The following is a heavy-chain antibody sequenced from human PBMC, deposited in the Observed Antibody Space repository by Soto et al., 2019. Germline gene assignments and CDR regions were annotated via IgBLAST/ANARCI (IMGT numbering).Heavy chain of an antibody. CDR3: DRAPAIAHWYFDL. D-gene: IGHD2-21*02. CDR1: GGSISSGGAIRSNSYS. V-gene: IGHV4-30-2*01. Sequence: QLQLQESGSGLVKPSQTLSLTCAVSGGSISSGGAIRSNSYSWNWIRQPPGKGLEWIGSIYESGHTYYSPSLKSRVSISVDRSKNQFSLNLSSVTAADTAVYYCDRAPAIAHWYFDLWGRGTMATVSS. CDR2: IYESGHT. J-gene: IGHJ2*01.